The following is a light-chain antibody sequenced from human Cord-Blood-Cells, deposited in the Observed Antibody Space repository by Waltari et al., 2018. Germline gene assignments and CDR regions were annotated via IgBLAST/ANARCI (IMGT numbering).Light chain of an antibody. CDR3: SSYTSSSTLV. CDR2: DVS. CDR1: SSDVGGYNY. Sequence: QSALTQPASVSGSPGQSITISCTGTSSDVGGYNYVSWYQQHPGKAPKLMIYDVSKRPSVVSNRFSGSKSGNTASLPISGLQAEDEADYYCSSYTSSSTLVFGGGTKLTVL. J-gene: IGLJ2*01. V-gene: IGLV2-14*01.